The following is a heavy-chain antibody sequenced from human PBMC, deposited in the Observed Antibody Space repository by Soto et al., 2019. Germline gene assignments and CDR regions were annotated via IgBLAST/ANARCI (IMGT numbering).Heavy chain of an antibody. CDR1: GFTFSSYA. V-gene: IGHV3-23*01. CDR2: ISGSGGST. CDR3: AKPPQRIMVRGAPITPGMDV. D-gene: IGHD3-10*01. J-gene: IGHJ6*02. Sequence: GGSVRLSCGASGFTFSSYAMRWVRHAPGKGLEWVSAISGSGGSTYYADSVKGRFTISRDNSKNTLYLQMNSLRAEDTAVYYCAKPPQRIMVRGAPITPGMDVWGQGTTVTVSS.